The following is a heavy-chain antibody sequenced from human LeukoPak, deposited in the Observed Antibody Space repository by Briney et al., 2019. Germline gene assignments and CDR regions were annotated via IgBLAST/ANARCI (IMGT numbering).Heavy chain of an antibody. D-gene: IGHD3-22*01. CDR2: TYYRSKWYY. CDR3: ARASYFDSSNIRFDP. V-gene: IGHV6-1*01. J-gene: IGHJ5*02. Sequence: SQTLSLTCAISGDSVSVNSAAWSWIRQSPSRGLEWLGRTYYRSKWYYDYAVSVKSRITINPDTSKNQFSLQLNSVTTEDTAVSYCARASYFDSSNIRFDPWGQGTLVTVSS. CDR1: GDSVSVNSAA.